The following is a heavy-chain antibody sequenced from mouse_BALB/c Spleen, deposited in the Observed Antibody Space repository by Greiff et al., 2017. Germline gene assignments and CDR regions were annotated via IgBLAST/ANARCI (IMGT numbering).Heavy chain of an antibody. V-gene: IGHV5-4*02. CDR3: ARGKPPEVYAMDY. J-gene: IGHJ4*01. CDR2: ISDGGSYT. Sequence: EVKLVESGGGLVKPGGSLKLSCAASGFTFSDYYMYWVRQTPEKRLEWVATISDGGSYTYYPDSVKGRFTISRDNAKNNLYLQMSSLKSEDTAMYYCARGKPPEVYAMDYWGQGTSVTVSS. CDR1: GFTFSDYY.